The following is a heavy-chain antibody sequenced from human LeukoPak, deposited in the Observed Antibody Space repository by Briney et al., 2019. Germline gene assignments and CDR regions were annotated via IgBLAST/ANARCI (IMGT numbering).Heavy chain of an antibody. CDR3: AKDLVRISYYYGSSGPAS. D-gene: IGHD3-22*01. V-gene: IGHV3-23*01. CDR1: GFTFSSYA. J-gene: IGHJ5*02. CDR2: ISGSGGST. Sequence: GGSLRLSCAASGFTFSSYAMSWVLQAPGKGLEWVSAISGSGGSTYYADSVKGRFTISRDNSKNTLYLQMNSLRAEDTAVYYCAKDLVRISYYYGSSGPASWGQATLVTVSS.